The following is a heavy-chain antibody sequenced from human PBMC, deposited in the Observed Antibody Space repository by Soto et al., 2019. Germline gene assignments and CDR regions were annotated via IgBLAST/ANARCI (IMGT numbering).Heavy chain of an antibody. Sequence: PGGSLRLSCAASGFTFSSYWMHWVRQAPGKGLVWVSRINSDGSSTSYADSVKGRFTISRDNAKNTLYLQMNSLRAEDTAVYYCARVIGNYDFWSGYSGVPDYGMDVWGQGTTVTVSS. V-gene: IGHV3-74*01. CDR2: INSDGSST. CDR1: GFTFSSYW. CDR3: ARVIGNYDFWSGYSGVPDYGMDV. J-gene: IGHJ6*02. D-gene: IGHD3-3*01.